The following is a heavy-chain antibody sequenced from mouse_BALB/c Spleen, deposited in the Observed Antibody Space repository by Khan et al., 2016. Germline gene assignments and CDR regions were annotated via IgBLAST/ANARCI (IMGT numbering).Heavy chain of an antibody. CDR3: ADALFVY. CDR1: GYTSANYW. J-gene: IGHJ3*01. Sequence: VKLLESGAELARPGASVRLSCKASGYTSANYWMQWVKQRPGQGLEWIGSIYPGDGDTRYSQKFKDKATLTADKSSSSAYMHLRSVASEDSAVYYCADALFVYWGQGTLVTVSA. CDR2: IYPGDGDT. V-gene: IGHV1-87*01.